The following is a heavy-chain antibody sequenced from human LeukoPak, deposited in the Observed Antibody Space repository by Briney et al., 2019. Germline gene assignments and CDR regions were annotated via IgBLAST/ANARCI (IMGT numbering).Heavy chain of an antibody. CDR2: IYYSGST. CDR3: ARDGRYYYDSSGYYSDAFDI. V-gene: IGHV4-59*01. Sequence: PSETLSLTCTVSGGSISSNYWSWIRQPPGKGLEWIGYIYYSGSTNYNPSLKSRVTISVDTSKNQFSLKLSSVTAADTAVYYCARDGRYYYDSSGYYSDAFDIWGQGTMVTVSS. D-gene: IGHD3-22*01. CDR1: GGSISSNY. J-gene: IGHJ3*02.